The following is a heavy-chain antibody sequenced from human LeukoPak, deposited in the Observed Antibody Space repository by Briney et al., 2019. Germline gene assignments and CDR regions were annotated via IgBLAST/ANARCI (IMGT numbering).Heavy chain of an antibody. V-gene: IGHV1-69*13. CDR1: GGTFCSYA. CDR2: IIPIFGTA. CDR3: ASVGEIAGAARPFDY. J-gene: IGHJ4*02. D-gene: IGHD6-6*01. Sequence: ASVKVSCKASGGTFCSYAISWVRQAPGQGLEWMGGIIPIFGTANYAQKFQGRVTITADESTSTAYMELSSLRSEDTAVYYCASVGEIAGAARPFDYWGQGTLVTVSS.